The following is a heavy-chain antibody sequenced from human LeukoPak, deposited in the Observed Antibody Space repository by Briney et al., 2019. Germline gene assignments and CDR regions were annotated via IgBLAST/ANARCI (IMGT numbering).Heavy chain of an antibody. J-gene: IGHJ3*02. CDR1: GFTFSSYG. CDR3: ATAYAGGGGSWAYDAFDI. Sequence: GGSLRLSCAASGFTFSSYGMHWVRQAPGKGLEWVAVISDGGSNKYYADSMKGRFTISRDNSKNSLYLQMNSLRAEETAVYYCATAYAGGGGSWAYDAFDIWGQGTMVTVSS. V-gene: IGHV3-30-3*01. D-gene: IGHD2-15*01. CDR2: ISDGGSNK.